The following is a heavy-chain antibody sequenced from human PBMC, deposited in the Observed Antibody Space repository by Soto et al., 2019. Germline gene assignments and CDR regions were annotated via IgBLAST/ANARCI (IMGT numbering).Heavy chain of an antibody. CDR3: ARVFGDYLIDAFDI. D-gene: IGHD4-17*01. J-gene: IGHJ3*02. Sequence: GGSLRLSCAASGFTFSSYSMNWVRQAPGKGLEWVSSISSSSSYIYYADSVKGRFTISRDNAKNSVFLQMNSLRAEDTAVYYCARVFGDYLIDAFDIWGQGTMVTVSS. V-gene: IGHV3-21*01. CDR2: ISSSSSYI. CDR1: GFTFSSYS.